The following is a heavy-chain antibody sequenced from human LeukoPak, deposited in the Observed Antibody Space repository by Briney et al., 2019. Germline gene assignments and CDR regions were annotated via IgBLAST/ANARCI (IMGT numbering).Heavy chain of an antibody. CDR2: ISYDGTNR. CDR1: GLTFSSYG. Sequence: GGSLRLSCAGSGLTFSSYGMHWGRQAPGKGLEWVAVISYDGTNRYYTDSVKGRFTISRDNSKNMLFLQMNSLRAEDTAVYYCAKDWLTLDYWGQGTLVTVSS. J-gene: IGHJ4*02. V-gene: IGHV3-30*18. D-gene: IGHD3-16*01. CDR3: AKDWLTLDY.